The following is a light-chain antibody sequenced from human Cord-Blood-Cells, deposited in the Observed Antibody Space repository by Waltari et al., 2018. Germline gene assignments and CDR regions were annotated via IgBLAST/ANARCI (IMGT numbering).Light chain of an antibody. CDR1: QGLSSY. J-gene: IGKJ1*01. CDR2: AAS. V-gene: IGKV1-8*01. Sequence: AIRMTQSPSSFSASTGDRVTITCRASQGLSSYLAWYQQKPGKAPKLLIYAASTLQSGVPSRVSGSGSGTDFTLTISCLQSEDFATYDCQQYYSYPWTFGQGTKVEIK. CDR3: QQYYSYPWT.